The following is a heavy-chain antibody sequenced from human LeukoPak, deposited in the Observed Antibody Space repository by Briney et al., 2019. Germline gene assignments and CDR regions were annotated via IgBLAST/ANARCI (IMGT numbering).Heavy chain of an antibody. CDR3: ARGGWGARYYDSSGYYQIDY. J-gene: IGHJ4*02. D-gene: IGHD3-22*01. CDR1: GGTFSSYA. Sequence: GASVKVSCKASGGTFSSYAISWVRQAPGQGLEWMGGIIPIFGTTNYAQKFQGRVTITADESTSTAYMELSSLRSEDTAVYYCARGGWGARYYDSSGYYQIDYWGQGTLVTVSS. CDR2: IIPIFGTT. V-gene: IGHV1-69*13.